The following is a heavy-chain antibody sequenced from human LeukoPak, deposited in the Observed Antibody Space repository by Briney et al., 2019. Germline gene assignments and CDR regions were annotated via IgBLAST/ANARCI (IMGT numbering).Heavy chain of an antibody. CDR3: ARALTRTYYYGSGKLNWFDP. J-gene: IGHJ5*02. D-gene: IGHD3-10*01. CDR2: MNPNSGNT. CDR1: GYTFTSYD. Sequence: ASVKVSCKASGYTFTSYDINWVRQATGQGLEWMGWMNPNSGNTDYAQKFQGRVTMTRNTSISTAYMELSSLRSEDTAVYYCARALTRTYYYGSGKLNWFDPWGQGTLVTVSS. V-gene: IGHV1-8*01.